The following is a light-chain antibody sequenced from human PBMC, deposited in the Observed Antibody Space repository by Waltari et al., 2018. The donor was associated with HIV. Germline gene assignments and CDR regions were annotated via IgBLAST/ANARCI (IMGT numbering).Light chain of an antibody. CDR3: AAWDDSLNGLWV. J-gene: IGLJ3*02. CDR2: TDN. V-gene: IGLV1-44*01. Sequence: QSVLTQPPSVSGTPGQRVTISCSGASPNIGRNTVNWFQLLPGTAPKLLIYTDNQRPPGVPDRFSGSKSGTSASLAISGLQSEDEADYFCAAWDDSLNGLWVFGGGTKLTVL. CDR1: SPNIGRNT.